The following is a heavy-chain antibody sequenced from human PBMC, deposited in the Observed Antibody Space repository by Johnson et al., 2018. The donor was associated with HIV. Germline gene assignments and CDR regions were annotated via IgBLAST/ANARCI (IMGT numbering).Heavy chain of an antibody. CDR2: ISWNSGNI. CDR3: ARASTTVTTGDDAFDI. Sequence: VQLVESGGGLIQPGRSLRLSCVASGFTFSSYAMSWVRQAPGKGLEWVSGISWNSGNIAYADSVKGRFTISRDNSKNTLYLQMNSLRAEDTAVYYCARASTTVTTGDDAFDIWGQGTMVTVSS. CDR1: GFTFSSYA. J-gene: IGHJ3*02. V-gene: IGHV3-23*04. D-gene: IGHD4-17*01.